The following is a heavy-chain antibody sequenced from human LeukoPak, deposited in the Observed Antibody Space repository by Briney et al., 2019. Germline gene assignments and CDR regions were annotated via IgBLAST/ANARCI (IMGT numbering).Heavy chain of an antibody. V-gene: IGHV1-18*01. CDR1: GYTFTSYG. CDR3: ARVGNYDFWSGYKPHFDY. D-gene: IGHD3-3*01. Sequence: ASVKVSCMASGYTFTSYGISWVRQAPGQGLEWMGWISAYNGNTNYAQKLQGRVTMTTDTSTSTAYMELRSLRSDDTAVYYCARVGNYDFWSGYKPHFDYWGQGTLVTVSS. CDR2: ISAYNGNT. J-gene: IGHJ4*02.